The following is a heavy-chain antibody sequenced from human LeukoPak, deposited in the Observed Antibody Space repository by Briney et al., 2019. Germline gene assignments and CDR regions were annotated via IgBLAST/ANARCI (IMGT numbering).Heavy chain of an antibody. CDR3: ARAFWSGPFDY. Sequence: SPSETLSLTCTVSGGSISSYYWSWIRQSPGKGLEWIGYIHFSGNTNYNPSLKSRVTISSDTSKNQFSLKLSSVTAADTAVYYCARAFWSGPFDYWGQGTLVTVSS. J-gene: IGHJ4*02. CDR1: GGSISSYY. V-gene: IGHV4-59*01. D-gene: IGHD3-3*01. CDR2: IHFSGNT.